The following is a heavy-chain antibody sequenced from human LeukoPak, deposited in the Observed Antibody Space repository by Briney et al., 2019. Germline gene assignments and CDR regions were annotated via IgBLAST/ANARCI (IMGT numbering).Heavy chain of an antibody. D-gene: IGHD3-10*01. CDR1: GGSISSYY. V-gene: IGHV4-4*07. J-gene: IGHJ5*02. Sequence: SETLSLTCTVFGGSISSYYWSWIRQPAGKGLEWIGRIYTSGSTNYNPSLKSRVTMSVDTSKNQFSLKLSSVTAADTAVYYCARDRTGGSGSPDGFDPWGQGTLVTVSS. CDR3: ARDRTGGSGSPDGFDP. CDR2: IYTSGST.